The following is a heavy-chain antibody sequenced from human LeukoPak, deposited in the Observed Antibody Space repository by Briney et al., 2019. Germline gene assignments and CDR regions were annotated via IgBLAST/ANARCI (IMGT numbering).Heavy chain of an antibody. Sequence: GASVKVSCKASGYTFTSYAIHWVRQAPGQRPEWMGWISAGNGNTKYSQNFQGRVTFISNTSATTAFMELSSLRSEDAAVYYCARDSGSGSNDYWGQGTLVTVSS. J-gene: IGHJ4*02. V-gene: IGHV1-3*01. D-gene: IGHD1-26*01. CDR3: ARDSGSGSNDY. CDR2: ISAGNGNT. CDR1: GYTFTSYA.